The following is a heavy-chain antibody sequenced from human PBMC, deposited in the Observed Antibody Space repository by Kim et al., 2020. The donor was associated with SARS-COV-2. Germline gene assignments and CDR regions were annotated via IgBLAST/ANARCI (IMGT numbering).Heavy chain of an antibody. CDR3: TTVSMR. V-gene: IGHV3-15*01. CDR2: IKSGTDGWTA. D-gene: IGHD2-2*01. Sequence: GGSLRLSCAVSGIPFSNAWFNWVRQSPGKGLEWVGRIKSGTDGWTADLAAPVKGRFAISRDDSKNTLYLLMNNVKTDDSVVYYCTTVSMRWGQGTLVTVSS. CDR1: GIPFSNAW. J-gene: IGHJ4*02.